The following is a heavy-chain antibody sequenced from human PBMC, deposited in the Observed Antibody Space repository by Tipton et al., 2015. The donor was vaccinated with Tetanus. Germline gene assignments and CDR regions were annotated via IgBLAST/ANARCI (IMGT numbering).Heavy chain of an antibody. D-gene: IGHD2-2*01. CDR3: AKSHVGMPSDYSSYGMDV. CDR1: GFTFSNYV. CDR2: ISYDGSNK. Sequence: SLRLSCAASGFTFSNYVMHWVRQAPGKGLEWVAVISYDGSNKYYADSVKGRFTISRDNSKNTLYLQMNSLRAEDTAVYYCAKSHVGMPSDYSSYGMDVWGQGPTVTVSS. J-gene: IGHJ6*02. V-gene: IGHV3-30*18.